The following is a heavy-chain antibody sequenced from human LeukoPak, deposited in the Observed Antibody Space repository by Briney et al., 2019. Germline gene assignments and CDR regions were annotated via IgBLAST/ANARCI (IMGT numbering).Heavy chain of an antibody. V-gene: IGHV1-69*05. CDR1: GGTFSSYA. D-gene: IGHD2-2*02. CDR2: IIPIFGTA. Sequence: ASVKVSCKASGGTFSSYAISWVRQAPGQGLEWMGGIIPIFGTANYAQKFQGRVTITTDESTSTAYMELSSLRSEDTAVYYCARDGGADTCIDIWGQGTMVTVSS. CDR3: ARDGGADTCIDI. J-gene: IGHJ3*02.